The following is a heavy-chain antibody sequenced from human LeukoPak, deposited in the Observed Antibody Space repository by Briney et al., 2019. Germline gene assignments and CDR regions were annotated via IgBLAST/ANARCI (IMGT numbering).Heavy chain of an antibody. CDR3: AKQKAVDYFDY. CDR1: GFTVSSNY. Sequence: GGSLRLSCAASGFTVSSNYMSWVRQAPGKGLEWVSVIYSGGSTYYADSVEGRFTISRDNSKNTLYLQMNSLRAEDTAVYFCAKQKAVDYFDYWGQGTLVTVSS. CDR2: IYSGGST. J-gene: IGHJ4*02. V-gene: IGHV3-53*05.